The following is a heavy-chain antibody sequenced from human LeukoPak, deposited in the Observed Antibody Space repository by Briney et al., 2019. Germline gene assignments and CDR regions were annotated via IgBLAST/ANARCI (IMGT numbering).Heavy chain of an antibody. CDR1: GYTFTSYG. J-gene: IGHJ4*02. CDR2: ISAHNSNR. CDR3: ARDWDYDTLTGYSAY. D-gene: IGHD3-9*01. V-gene: IGHV1-18*01. Sequence: ASVEVSCKASGYTFTSYGISWVRQAPGQGLEWMGWISAHNSNRNYAQKLQGRVTMTTDTSTSTAYMELRSLRSDDTAVYYCARDWDYDTLTGYSAYWGQGTLVTVSS.